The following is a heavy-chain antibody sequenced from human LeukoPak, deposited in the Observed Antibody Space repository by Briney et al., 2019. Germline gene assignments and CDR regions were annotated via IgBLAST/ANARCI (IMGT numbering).Heavy chain of an antibody. D-gene: IGHD6-19*01. Sequence: ASVKVSCKASGYAFTGFDLNWVRQAPGQGLEWMGLIGPYNGNTNYALKFQGRVTMTTDTSTNMAYMELTSLTSDDTAVYYCARSVAGQGYWGQGTLVTVSS. V-gene: IGHV1-18*01. CDR1: GYAFTGFD. CDR2: IGPYNGNT. J-gene: IGHJ4*02. CDR3: ARSVAGQGY.